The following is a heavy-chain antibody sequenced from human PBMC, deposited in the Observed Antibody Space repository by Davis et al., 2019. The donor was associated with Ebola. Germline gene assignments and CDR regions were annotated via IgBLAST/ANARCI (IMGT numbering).Heavy chain of an antibody. CDR3: ARDRYYYGMDV. Sequence: LRLSCTVSGGSISSGGYYWSWIRQHPGKGLEWIGYIYYSGSTYYNPSLKSRVTISVDTSKNQFSLKLSSVTAADTAVYYCARDRYYYGMDVWGQGTTVTVSS. J-gene: IGHJ6*02. CDR2: IYYSGST. V-gene: IGHV4-31*03. CDR1: GGSISSGGYY.